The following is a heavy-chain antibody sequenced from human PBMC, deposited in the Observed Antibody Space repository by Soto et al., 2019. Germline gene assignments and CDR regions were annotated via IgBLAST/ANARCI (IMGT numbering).Heavy chain of an antibody. CDR2: IKSKADGGTT. J-gene: IGHJ4*01. V-gene: IGHV3-15*07. CDR3: TTDSYINMRRVRFVY. D-gene: IGHD2-15*01. CDR1: GFIFSNAW. Sequence: PGGSLRLSCAASGFIFSNAWINWVRQAPGKGLEWVGRIKSKADGGTTDFAAPVKGRFAISRDDSMNMMYMQMSSLRTEDTAVYYCTTDSYINMRRVRFVYWGHGTLVTVSS.